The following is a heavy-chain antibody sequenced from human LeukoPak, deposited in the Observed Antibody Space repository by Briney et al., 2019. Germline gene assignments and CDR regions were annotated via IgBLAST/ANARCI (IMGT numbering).Heavy chain of an antibody. CDR2: IYSSGSS. V-gene: IGHV4-4*07. D-gene: IGHD3-10*01. J-gene: IGHJ4*02. Sequence: SETLSLTCSVSGGSISRYYWNWIRQPAGKGLEWIGRIYSSGSSNYNPPLKSRVTMSVDMSKNQFSLKLSSVTAADTAVYYCARESGGKPRQFDYWGQGTLVTVSS. CDR1: GGSISRYY. CDR3: ARESGGKPRQFDY.